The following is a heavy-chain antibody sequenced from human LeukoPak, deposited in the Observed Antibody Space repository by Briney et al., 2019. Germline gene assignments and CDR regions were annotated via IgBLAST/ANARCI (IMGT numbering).Heavy chain of an antibody. CDR2: ISYDGSNK. D-gene: IGHD5-18*01. V-gene: IGHV3-30*18. CDR1: GFTFSSYG. CDR3: AKDVDTAMGGY. J-gene: IGHJ4*02. Sequence: PGGSLRLSCAASGFTFSSYGMHWVRQAPGKGLGWVAVISYDGSNKYYADSVKGRLTISRDNSKNTLYLQMNSLRAEDTAVYYCAKDVDTAMGGYWGQGTLVTVSS.